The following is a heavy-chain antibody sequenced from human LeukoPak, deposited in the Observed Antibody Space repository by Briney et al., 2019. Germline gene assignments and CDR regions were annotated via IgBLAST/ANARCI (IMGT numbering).Heavy chain of an antibody. CDR2: INPNSGGT. CDR3: ARAPYSGYEGYSSN. J-gene: IGHJ4*02. D-gene: IGHD5-12*01. Sequence: GASVKVSCKASGYTFTGYYMHWVRQAPGQGLEWMGWINPNSGGTNYAQKFQGRVTMTRDTSISTAYMELSRLRSDDTAVYYCARAPYSGYEGYSSNWGQGTLVTVSS. CDR1: GYTFTGYY. V-gene: IGHV1-2*02.